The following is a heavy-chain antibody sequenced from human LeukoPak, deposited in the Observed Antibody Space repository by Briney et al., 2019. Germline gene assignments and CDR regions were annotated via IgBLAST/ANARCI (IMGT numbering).Heavy chain of an antibody. Sequence: FTFXXYAMSWVRQAPGKGLEWVSAISGSGGNTYYADSVKGRFTISRDNSKNTLYLQMNSLRAEDTAVYYCAKXXXXGFSWGXGXLVTVSS. CDR3: AKXXXXGFS. J-gene: IGHJ5*02. CDR1: FTFXXYA. CDR2: ISGSGGNT. V-gene: IGHV3-23*01.